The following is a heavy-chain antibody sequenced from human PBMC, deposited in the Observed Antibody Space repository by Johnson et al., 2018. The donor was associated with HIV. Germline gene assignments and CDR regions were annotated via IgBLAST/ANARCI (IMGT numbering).Heavy chain of an antibody. CDR3: TTGFAAFDI. CDR2: IYSGGST. Sequence: VQLVESGGGVVQPGGSLRLSCAASGFTFSRDYMSWVRQAPGKGLEWVSVIYSGGSTYYADSLKGRFTISRDNSKNTVYLQMNSLRAEDTAVYYCTTGFAAFDIWGQGTMVTVSS. V-gene: IGHV3-66*01. CDR1: GFTFSRDY. J-gene: IGHJ3*02.